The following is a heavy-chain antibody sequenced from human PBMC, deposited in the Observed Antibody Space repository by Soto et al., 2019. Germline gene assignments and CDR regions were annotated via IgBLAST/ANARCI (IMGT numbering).Heavy chain of an antibody. D-gene: IGHD3-10*01. CDR1: GFTFDDYA. J-gene: IGHJ4*02. CDR3: AKDIGSGSYYLGYFDY. CDR2: ISWNSGSI. Sequence: GGSLRLSCAASGFTFDDYAMHWVRQAPGKGLEWVSGISWNSGSIGYADSVKGRFTISRDNAKNSLYLQMNSLRAEDTALYYCAKDIGSGSYYLGYFDYWGQGTLVTVSS. V-gene: IGHV3-9*01.